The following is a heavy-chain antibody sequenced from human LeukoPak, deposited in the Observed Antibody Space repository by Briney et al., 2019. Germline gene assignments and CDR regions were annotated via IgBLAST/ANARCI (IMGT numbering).Heavy chain of an antibody. V-gene: IGHV4-59*11. J-gene: IGHJ6*02. CDR3: AREIYYGSGPYYYYAMDV. Sequence: SETLSLTCTVSGGSISSHYWSWIRQPPGKRLEWIGYIYYSGSTNYNPSLKSRVTISVDTSKNQFSLKLSSVTAADTAVYYCAREIYYGSGPYYYYAMDVWGQGTTVTVSS. D-gene: IGHD3-10*01. CDR1: GGSISSHY. CDR2: IYYSGST.